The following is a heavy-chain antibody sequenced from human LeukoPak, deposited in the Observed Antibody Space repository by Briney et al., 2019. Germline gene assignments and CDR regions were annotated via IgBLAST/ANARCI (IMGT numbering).Heavy chain of an antibody. V-gene: IGHV4-34*01. CDR3: ARGPRYYDFWGGYYTGNWFDP. J-gene: IGHJ5*02. Sequence: PSETLSLTCAVYGGSFSGYYWSWIRQPPGKGLEWIGEINHSGSTNYNPSLKSRVTISVDTSKNQFSLKLSSVTAADTAVYYCARGPRYYDFWGGYYTGNWFDPWGQGTLVTVSS. CDR1: GGSFSGYY. D-gene: IGHD3-3*01. CDR2: INHSGST.